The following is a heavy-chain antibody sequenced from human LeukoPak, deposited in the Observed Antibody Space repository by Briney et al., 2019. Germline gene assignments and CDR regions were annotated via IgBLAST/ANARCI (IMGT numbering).Heavy chain of an antibody. D-gene: IGHD1-26*01. J-gene: IGHJ2*01. V-gene: IGHV1-46*01. Sequence: ASVKVSCKASGSTFTRHWIHWVRQAPGQGLEWMGIINTSGTSTYYAQKFQGRVTMTRDTSTSTLHMELSSLRSEDTAAYYCARDNSDVVGATMYSYFDLWGRGTLVSVSS. CDR3: ARDNSDVVGATMYSYFDL. CDR1: GSTFTRHW. CDR2: INTSGTST.